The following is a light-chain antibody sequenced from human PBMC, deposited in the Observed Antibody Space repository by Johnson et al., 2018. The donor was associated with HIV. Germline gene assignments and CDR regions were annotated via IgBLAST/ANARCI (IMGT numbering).Light chain of an antibody. J-gene: IGLJ1*01. Sequence: SALTQPPSVSAAPGQKATISCSGSSSNIGNNYVSWYQQPPGTAPKLLIHDHINRSSGIPDRLSGSTSGPSPPRGLPALQTGDEADYYCGTWDSRRGVFGTGTKVTVL. CDR1: SSNIGNNY. CDR3: GTWDSRRGV. CDR2: DHI. V-gene: IGLV1-51*01.